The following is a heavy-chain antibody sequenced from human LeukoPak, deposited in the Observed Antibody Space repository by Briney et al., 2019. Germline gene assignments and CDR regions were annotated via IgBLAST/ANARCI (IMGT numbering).Heavy chain of an antibody. D-gene: IGHD2-15*01. V-gene: IGHV2-5*02. CDR1: GFSLSTSGVG. J-gene: IGHJ5*02. Sequence: SGPTLVKPTQTLTLTCTFSGFSLSTSGVGVGWIRQPPGKALEWLALIYWDDDKRYSPSLKSRLTITKDTSKNQVVLTMTNMVPVDTATYYCARGYCSGGSCYMAPNWFDPWGQGTLVTVSS. CDR2: IYWDDDK. CDR3: ARGYCSGGSCYMAPNWFDP.